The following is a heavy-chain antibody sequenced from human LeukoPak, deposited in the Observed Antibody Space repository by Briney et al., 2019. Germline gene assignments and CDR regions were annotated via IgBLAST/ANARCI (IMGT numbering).Heavy chain of an antibody. J-gene: IGHJ2*01. V-gene: IGHV1-69*06. CDR2: IIPIFGTA. CDR1: GGTFSSCA. CDR3: ARDTSTVTHWYFDL. Sequence: SVKVSCKASGGTFSSCAISWVRQAPGQGLEWMGGIIPIFGTANYAQKFQGRVTITADKSTSTAYMELSSLRSEDTAVYYCARDTSTVTHWYFDLWGRGTLVTVSS. D-gene: IGHD4-17*01.